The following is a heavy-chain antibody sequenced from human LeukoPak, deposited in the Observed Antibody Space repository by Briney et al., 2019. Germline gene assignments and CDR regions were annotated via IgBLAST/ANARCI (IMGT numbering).Heavy chain of an antibody. CDR3: ARDNGGGDFWSGRAAFDY. CDR2: INPNSGGT. D-gene: IGHD3-3*01. Sequence: GASVKVSCKASGYTFTGYYMHWVRQAPGQGLEWMGWINPNSGGTNYAQKFQGRVTMTRDTSISTAYMELSRLRPDDTAVYYCARDNGGGDFWSGRAAFDYWGQGTLVTVSS. CDR1: GYTFTGYY. V-gene: IGHV1-2*02. J-gene: IGHJ4*02.